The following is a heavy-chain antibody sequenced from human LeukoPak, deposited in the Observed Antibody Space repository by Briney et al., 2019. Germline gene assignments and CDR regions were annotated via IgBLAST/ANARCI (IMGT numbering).Heavy chain of an antibody. D-gene: IGHD3-22*01. Sequence: PGGSLRLSCAASGFTFSSYEMNWVRQAPGKGLEWVSYISSSGSTIYYADSVKGRFTISRDNAKNSLYLQMNSLRAEDTAVYYCARGTTMTPHDFDYWGQGTLVTVSS. CDR3: ARGTTMTPHDFDY. J-gene: IGHJ4*02. CDR1: GFTFSSYE. V-gene: IGHV3-48*03. CDR2: ISSSGSTI.